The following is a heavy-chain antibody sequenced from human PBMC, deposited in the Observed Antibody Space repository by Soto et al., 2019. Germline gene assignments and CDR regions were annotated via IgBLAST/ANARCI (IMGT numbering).Heavy chain of an antibody. CDR2: ISSSSSYI. Sequence: EVQLVESGGGLVKPGGSLRLSCAASGFTFSSYSMNWVRQAPGKGLEWVSSISSSSSYIYYADSVKGRFTISRDNAKNSLYLQMNSLRAEDTAVYYCARAGLPTIYGDATSDAFDIWGQGTMVTVSS. CDR3: ARAGLPTIYGDATSDAFDI. V-gene: IGHV3-21*01. D-gene: IGHD4-17*01. CDR1: GFTFSSYS. J-gene: IGHJ3*02.